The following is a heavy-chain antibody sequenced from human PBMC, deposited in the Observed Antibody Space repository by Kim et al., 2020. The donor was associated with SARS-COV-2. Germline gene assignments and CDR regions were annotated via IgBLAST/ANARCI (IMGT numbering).Heavy chain of an antibody. CDR1: GYTFIDYP. J-gene: IGHJ5*02. CDR3: ARGYYDSGSCAWWFDP. D-gene: IGHD3-10*01. V-gene: IGHV7-4-1*02. Sequence: ASVKVSCKTSGYTFIDYPINWVRQAPGQGLEWMGWINTNTGNPTYARGFTGRFIFSLDTSVSTAYLQISSLKAEDNVVYYCARGYYDSGSCAWWFDPWGQ. CDR2: INTNTGNP.